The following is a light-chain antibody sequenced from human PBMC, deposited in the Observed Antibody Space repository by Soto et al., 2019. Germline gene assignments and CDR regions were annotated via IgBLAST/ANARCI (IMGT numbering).Light chain of an antibody. J-gene: IGLJ3*02. CDR2: EVS. V-gene: IGLV2-14*01. CDR3: QSYDSSLRLAV. Sequence: QSALTQPASVSGSPGQSITISCTGTSSDVGGYDYVSWYQLHPGKAPKLMVFEVSNRPSGVSYRFSGSKSGNTASLTISGLQAEDEADYYCQSYDSSLRLAVFGGGTKLTVL. CDR1: SSDVGGYDY.